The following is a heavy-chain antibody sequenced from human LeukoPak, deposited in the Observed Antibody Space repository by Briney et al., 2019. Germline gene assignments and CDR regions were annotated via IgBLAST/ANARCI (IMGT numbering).Heavy chain of an antibody. CDR3: ARAGSGYDYYFYYYMDV. CDR2: IYTSGST. J-gene: IGHJ6*03. CDR1: GGSFSGNY. D-gene: IGHD5-12*01. V-gene: IGHV4-4*07. Sequence: SETLSLTCTVSGGSFSGNYWTWIRQPAGKGLEWVGRIYTSGSTNYNPSHKSRVTMSVDTSKNRFSLKLSSVTAADTAVYYCARAGSGYDYYFYYYMDVWGKGTTVTVSS.